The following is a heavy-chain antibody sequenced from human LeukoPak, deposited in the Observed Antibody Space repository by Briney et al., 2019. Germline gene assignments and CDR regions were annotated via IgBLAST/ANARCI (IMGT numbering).Heavy chain of an antibody. J-gene: IGHJ4*02. CDR2: IYYSGST. D-gene: IGHD1-26*01. CDR1: GGSISSYY. V-gene: IGHV4-59*08. Sequence: SETLSLTCTVSGGSISSYYWSWIRQPPGKGLEWIGYIYYSGSTNYNPSLKSRVTISVDTSKNHFSLKLSSVTAAETAVYYCARTRYSGRYGDYFDYWGQGTLVTVSS. CDR3: ARTRYSGRYGDYFDY.